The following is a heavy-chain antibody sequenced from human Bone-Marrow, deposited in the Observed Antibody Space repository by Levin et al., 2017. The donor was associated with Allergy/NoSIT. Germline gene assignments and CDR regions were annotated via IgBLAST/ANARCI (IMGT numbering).Heavy chain of an antibody. CDR3: FTPAGTAGAFDI. V-gene: IGHV1-69*13. CDR1: GGTFSSYA. Sequence: SVKVSCKASGGTFSSYAISWVRQAPGQGLEWMGGIIPIFGTANYAQKFQGRVTITADESTSTAYMELSSLRSEDTAVYYCFTPAGTAGAFDIWGQGTMVTVSS. CDR2: IIPIFGTA. D-gene: IGHD6-19*01. J-gene: IGHJ3*02.